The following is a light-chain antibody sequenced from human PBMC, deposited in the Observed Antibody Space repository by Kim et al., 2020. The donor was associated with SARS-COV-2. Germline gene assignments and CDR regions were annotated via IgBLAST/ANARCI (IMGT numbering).Light chain of an antibody. CDR3: LLTYSDGTRV. Sequence: GRRVTLTCGSSTGPVGNKHYPYWIQQKPGQAPKTLIYDTSNKHAWAPARLSGALLGGKAALTLSGAQPEDEADYYCLLTYSDGTRVFGGGTKVTVL. CDR1: TGPVGNKHY. J-gene: IGLJ3*02. V-gene: IGLV7-46*01. CDR2: DTS.